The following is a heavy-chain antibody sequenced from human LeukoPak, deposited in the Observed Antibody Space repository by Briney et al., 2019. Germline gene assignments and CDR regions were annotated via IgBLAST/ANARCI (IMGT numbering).Heavy chain of an antibody. D-gene: IGHD3-9*01. V-gene: IGHV1-69*13. J-gene: IGHJ6*02. CDR1: GGTFSSYA. Sequence: SVKVSCKASGGTFSSYAISWVRQAPGQGLEWMGGIIPIFGTANYAQKFQGRVTITADESTSTAYMELSSLRSEDTAVYYCARDERAYYDILTGYYSSYGMDVWGQGTTVTVSS. CDR2: IIPIFGTA. CDR3: ARDERAYYDILTGYYSSYGMDV.